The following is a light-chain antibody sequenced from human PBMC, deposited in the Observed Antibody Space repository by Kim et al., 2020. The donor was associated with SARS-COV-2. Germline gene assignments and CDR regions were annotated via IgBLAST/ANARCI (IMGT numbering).Light chain of an antibody. CDR2: YDS. CDR3: QVWDSSSKHPV. V-gene: IGLV3-21*04. CDR1: NIGSKS. J-gene: IGLJ2*01. Sequence: SYELTQPPSVSVAPGKTARITCGGNNIGSKSVHWYQQKPGQAPVLVIYYDSDRPSGIPERFSGSNSGNTATLTISRVEAGDEADYYCQVWDSSSKHPVFG.